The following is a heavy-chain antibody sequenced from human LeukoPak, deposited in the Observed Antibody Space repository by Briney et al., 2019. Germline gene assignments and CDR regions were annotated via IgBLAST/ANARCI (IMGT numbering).Heavy chain of an antibody. D-gene: IGHD2/OR15-2a*01. J-gene: IGHJ5*02. Sequence: ASVKVSCKASGYTFTSYAMNWVRQAPGQGLEWMGWINTNTGNPTYAQGFTGRFVFSLDTSVSTAYLQWSSLKASGTAVYYCARLSSWWFDPWGQGTLVTVSS. V-gene: IGHV7-4-1*02. CDR2: INTNTGNP. CDR1: GYTFTSYA. CDR3: ARLSSWWFDP.